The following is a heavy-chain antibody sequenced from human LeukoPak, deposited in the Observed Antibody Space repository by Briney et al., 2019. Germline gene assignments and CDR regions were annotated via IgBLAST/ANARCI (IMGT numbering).Heavy chain of an antibody. V-gene: IGHV3-15*01. Sequence: GGSLRLSCAASGFAFPNAWVNWVRQAPGKGLEWVGHIKSKGNGGTIDYAAPVKGRFTISGDESKNILYLQMNSLETEDTAVYFCTTDPGRGVRGYWGQGTLVTVSS. D-gene: IGHD3-10*01. CDR1: GFAFPNAW. CDR2: IKSKGNGGTI. J-gene: IGHJ4*02. CDR3: TTDPGRGVRGY.